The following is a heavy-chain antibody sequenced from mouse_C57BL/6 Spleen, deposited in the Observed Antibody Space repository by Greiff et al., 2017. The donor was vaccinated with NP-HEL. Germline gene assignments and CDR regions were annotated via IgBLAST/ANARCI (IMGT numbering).Heavy chain of an antibody. V-gene: IGHV5-4*01. J-gene: IGHJ3*01. D-gene: IGHD1-1*01. Sequence: EVQVVESGGGLVKPGGSLKLSCAASGFTFSSYAMSWVRQTPEKRLEWVATISDGGSYTYYPDNVKGRFTISRDNAKNNLYLQMSHLKSEDTAMYYCARDHSLRRFAYWGQGTLVTVSA. CDR1: GFTFSSYA. CDR2: ISDGGSYT. CDR3: ARDHSLRRFAY.